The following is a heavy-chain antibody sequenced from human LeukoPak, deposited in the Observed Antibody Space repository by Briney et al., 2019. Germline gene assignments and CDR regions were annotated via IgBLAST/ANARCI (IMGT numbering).Heavy chain of an antibody. CDR1: GFTFSSYW. V-gene: IGHV3-74*01. CDR3: ARAPSEIGGYYPEYFRH. D-gene: IGHD3-22*01. Sequence: GGSLRLSCAASGFTFSSYWMHWVRQAPGKGLVWVSCIKSDGSTRYADSVKGRFTISRDNAKNTVSLQMNSLGAEDTGVYYCARAPSEIGGYYPEYFRHWGQGTLVTVSP. J-gene: IGHJ1*01. CDR2: IKSDGST.